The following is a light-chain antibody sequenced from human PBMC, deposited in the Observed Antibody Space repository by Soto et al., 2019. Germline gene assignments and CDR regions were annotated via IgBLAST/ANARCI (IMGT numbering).Light chain of an antibody. CDR1: SSNIGSNY. Sequence: QSVLTQPPSASGTPGQRVTISCSGSSSNIGSNYVYWYQQLPGTAPKLLICRNNQRPSGVPDRFSGSKSGTSASLAISGLRSEDEADYYCAAWDDSLSGRFVFGTGTKVTV. CDR3: AAWDDSLSGRFV. V-gene: IGLV1-47*01. J-gene: IGLJ1*01. CDR2: RNN.